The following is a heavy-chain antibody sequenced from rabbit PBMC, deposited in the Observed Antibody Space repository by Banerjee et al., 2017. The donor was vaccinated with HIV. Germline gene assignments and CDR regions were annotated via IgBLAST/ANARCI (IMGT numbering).Heavy chain of an antibody. V-gene: IGHV1S40*01. CDR2: IHAGSSGST. J-gene: IGHJ2*01. Sequence: QSLEESGGDLVKPGASLTLTCTASGFSFSSSYYMCWVRQAPGKGLEWIACIHAGSSGSTYYATWAKGRFTISKTSSTTVTLQMTSLTAADTATYFCARRDGGSGWAFDPWGPGTLVTVS. CDR3: ARRDGGSGWAFDP. CDR1: GFSFSSSYY. D-gene: IGHD4-1*01.